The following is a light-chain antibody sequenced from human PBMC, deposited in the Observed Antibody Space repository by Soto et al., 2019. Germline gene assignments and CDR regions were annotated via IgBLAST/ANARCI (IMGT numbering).Light chain of an antibody. Sequence: EIVMTQSPATVSVSKGERDTLSCRASQSVSSDLAWYHQKPGQAPRLLIYGASTRATGIPARFSGSGSGTEFTLSINSLQSEDFAVYYCQQYNNWPRTFGQGTKVDIK. V-gene: IGKV3-15*01. J-gene: IGKJ1*01. CDR2: GAS. CDR3: QQYNNWPRT. CDR1: QSVSSD.